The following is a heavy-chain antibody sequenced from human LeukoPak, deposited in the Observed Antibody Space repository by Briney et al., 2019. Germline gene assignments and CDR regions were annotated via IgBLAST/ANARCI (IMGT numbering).Heavy chain of an antibody. CDR1: GGSISSYY. J-gene: IGHJ6*03. V-gene: IGHV4-59*01. CDR3: ARVVYSGYDFRGAMDV. Sequence: SETLSLTCTVSGGSISSYYWSWIRQPPGKGLEWIGYIYYSGSTNYNLSLKSRVTISLDTSKNQFSLKLNSVTAADTAVYYCARVVYSGYDFRGAMDVWGKGTTVTVSS. D-gene: IGHD5-12*01. CDR2: IYYSGST.